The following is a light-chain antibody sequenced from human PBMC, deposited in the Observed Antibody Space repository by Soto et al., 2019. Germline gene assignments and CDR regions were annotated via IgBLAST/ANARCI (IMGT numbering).Light chain of an antibody. V-gene: IGLV2-14*01. CDR2: EVS. Sequence: QPVLTQPASVSGSPGQSITISCTGISSDVGGYNYVSWYQQHPGKAPKLMIYEVSNRPSGVSNRFSGSKSGNTASLTISGLQAEDEADYYCSSYTSSSIDYVFGTGTKLTVL. CDR3: SSYTSSSIDYV. J-gene: IGLJ1*01. CDR1: SSDVGGYNY.